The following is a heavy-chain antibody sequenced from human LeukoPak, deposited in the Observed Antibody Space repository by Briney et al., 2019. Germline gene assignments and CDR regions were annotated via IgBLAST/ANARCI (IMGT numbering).Heavy chain of an antibody. V-gene: IGHV1-69*13. Sequence: GASVKVSCKASGGTFSSYAISWVRQAPGQGREWMGGIIPIFGTANYAQKFQGRATITADESTSTAYMELSSLRSEDTAVYYCARARRKWQTAYYYYYGMDVWGQGTTVTVSS. CDR2: IIPIFGTA. CDR1: GGTFSSYA. D-gene: IGHD5-12*01. J-gene: IGHJ6*02. CDR3: ARARRKWQTAYYYYYGMDV.